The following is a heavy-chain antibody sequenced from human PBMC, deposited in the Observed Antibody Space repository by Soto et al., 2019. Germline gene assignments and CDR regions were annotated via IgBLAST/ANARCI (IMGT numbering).Heavy chain of an antibody. CDR2: IYYSGST. CDR1: GGSISSGGYY. V-gene: IGHV4-31*03. Sequence: TLSLTCTVSGGSISSGGYYWSWIRQRPGKGLEWIGYIYYSGSTYYNPSLKSRVTISVDTSKNQFSLKLSSVTAADTAVYYSARDLGKYCSSTSCYSYYGMDVWGQGTTVTVSS. J-gene: IGHJ6*02. CDR3: ARDLGKYCSSTSCYSYYGMDV. D-gene: IGHD2-2*01.